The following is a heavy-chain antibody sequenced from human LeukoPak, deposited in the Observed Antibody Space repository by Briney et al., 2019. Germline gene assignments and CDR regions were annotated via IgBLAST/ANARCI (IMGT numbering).Heavy chain of an antibody. CDR1: GGSISSSSHY. CDR2: IYYSGST. Sequence: PSETLSLTCTVSGGSISSSSHYWGWIRQPPGKGVEWIGSIYYSGSTYYNPSLKSRVTISVDTSKNQFSLKLSSVTAADTAVYYCARHVGSGSYKDYWGQGTLVTVSS. D-gene: IGHD1-26*01. V-gene: IGHV4-39*01. J-gene: IGHJ4*02. CDR3: ARHVGSGSYKDY.